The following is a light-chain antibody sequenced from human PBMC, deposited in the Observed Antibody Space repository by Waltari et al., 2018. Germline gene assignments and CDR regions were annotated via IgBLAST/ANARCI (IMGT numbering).Light chain of an antibody. Sequence: QSALTQPRSVSGSPGQSVTISCTGPSSDVGGYNYVSWYQQHPGKAPKLMIYDVSKRPSGVPDRFSGSKSGNTASLTISGLQAEDEADYYGCSYAGSSYVFGTGTKVTVL. CDR1: SSDVGGYNY. V-gene: IGLV2-11*01. CDR3: CSYAGSSYV. CDR2: DVS. J-gene: IGLJ1*01.